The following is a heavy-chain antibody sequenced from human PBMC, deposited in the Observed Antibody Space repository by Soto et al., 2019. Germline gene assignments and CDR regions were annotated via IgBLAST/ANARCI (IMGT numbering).Heavy chain of an antibody. D-gene: IGHD3-22*01. J-gene: IGHJ4*02. V-gene: IGHV1-69*01. Sequence: QVQLVQSGAEVKKPGSSVKVSCKASGGTFSSYAISWVRQAPGQGLEWMGGIIPIFGTANYAQKFQGRVTITADEPTSTAYVELSSLRLEDTAVYYCALEDYDSSGYHTFDYWGERTLGTVSS. CDR3: ALEDYDSSGYHTFDY. CDR2: IIPIFGTA. CDR1: GGTFSSYA.